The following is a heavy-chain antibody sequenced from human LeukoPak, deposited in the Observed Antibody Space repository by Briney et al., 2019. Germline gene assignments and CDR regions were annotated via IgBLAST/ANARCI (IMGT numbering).Heavy chain of an antibody. CDR2: ISSSGSTI. V-gene: IGHV3-11*01. CDR3: ARERQLDYYYYGMDV. J-gene: IGHJ6*02. CDR1: GFTFSDYY. D-gene: IGHD6-6*01. Sequence: GGSLRLSCAASGFTFSDYYMSWIRQAPGKGLEWVSYISSSGSTIYYADSVKGRFTISRDNAMNSLYLQMNSLRAEDTAVYYCARERQLDYYYYGMDVWGQGTTVTVSS.